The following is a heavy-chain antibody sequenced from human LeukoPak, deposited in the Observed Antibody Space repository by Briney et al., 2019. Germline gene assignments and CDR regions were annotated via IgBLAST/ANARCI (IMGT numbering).Heavy chain of an antibody. D-gene: IGHD6-19*01. CDR1: GDSITSRTSC. J-gene: IGHJ4*02. V-gene: IGHV4-39*01. CDR3: ARHVAVAANYDY. Sequence: PSETLSLTCTVSGDSITSRTSCWSWIRQPPGKGLEWITCMYHTGDTFYSPSLRSRVTISIDTSKNQFSLKLSSVTAADTALYYCARHVAVAANYDYWGQGGLVIVSS. CDR2: MYHTGDT.